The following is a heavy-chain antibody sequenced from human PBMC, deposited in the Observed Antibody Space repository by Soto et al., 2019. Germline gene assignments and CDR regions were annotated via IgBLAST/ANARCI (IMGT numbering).Heavy chain of an antibody. CDR2: IYYSGST. V-gene: IGHV4-61*08. CDR3: ARSDGRS. CDR1: GGSISSGGYS. Sequence: SETLSLTCAVSGGSISSGGYSWSWIRQPPGKGLEWIGYIYYSGSTNYNPSLKSRVTISVDTSKNQFSLKLSSVTAADTAVYYCARSDGRSWGQGTLVTVSS. J-gene: IGHJ5*02.